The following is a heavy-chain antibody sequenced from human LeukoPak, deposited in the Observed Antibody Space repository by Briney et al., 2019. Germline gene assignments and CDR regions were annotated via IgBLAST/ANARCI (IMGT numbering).Heavy chain of an antibody. V-gene: IGHV4-59*01. D-gene: IGHD1-26*01. CDR2: VYYTGNT. J-gene: IGHJ4*02. CDR1: GGSINYYY. Sequence: SETLSLTCTVSGGSINYYYWSWIRQPPGKGLEWIGYVYYTGNTNYNPSLKSRVTMSVDTSKNQFSLKLSSVTAAGTAIYYCARLGSYFDYWGQGTLVTVSS. CDR3: ARLGSYFDY.